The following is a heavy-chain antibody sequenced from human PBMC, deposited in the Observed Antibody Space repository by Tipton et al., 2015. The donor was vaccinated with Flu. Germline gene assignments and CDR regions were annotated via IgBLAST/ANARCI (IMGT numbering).Heavy chain of an antibody. CDR1: GFTFRDSG. D-gene: IGHD2/OR15-2a*01. CDR3: TRGGLSSYAFEV. CDR2: IEYDGSKK. Sequence: QVQLVQSGGGVVQRGGSLRLSCAASGFTFRDSGMQWVRQAPGKGLEWVAFIEYDGSKKYYADSVKGRFTISRDNSKNTLYLQMNNLGAEDTATYYCTRGGLSSYAFEVWGQGRVVTVSS. V-gene: IGHV3-30*02. J-gene: IGHJ3*01.